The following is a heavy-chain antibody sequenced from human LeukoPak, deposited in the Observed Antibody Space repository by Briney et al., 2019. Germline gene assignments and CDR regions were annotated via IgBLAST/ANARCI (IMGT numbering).Heavy chain of an antibody. J-gene: IGHJ4*02. D-gene: IGHD2-21*02. CDR3: ARGSVAYCGGDCYSHFDY. CDR2: IYYSGST. Sequence: SETLSLTCTVSGGSVSSGSYYWSWIRQPPGKGLEWIGYIYYSGSTNYNPSLKSRVTISVDTSKNQFSLKLSSVTAADTAVYYCARGSVAYCGGDCYSHFDYWGQGTLVTVSS. CDR1: GGSVSSGSYY. V-gene: IGHV4-61*01.